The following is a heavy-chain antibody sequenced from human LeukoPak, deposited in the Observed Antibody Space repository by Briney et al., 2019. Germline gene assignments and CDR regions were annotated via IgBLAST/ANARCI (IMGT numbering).Heavy chain of an antibody. CDR1: GGTFSSYA. Sequence: SVKVSCKASGGTFSSYAISWVRQAPGQGLEWMGRIIPIFGTANYAQKFQGRVTMTRDTSISTAYMELSRLRSDDTAVYYCTAAGTQTLFDYWGQGTLVTVSS. J-gene: IGHJ4*02. CDR3: TAAGTQTLFDY. V-gene: IGHV1-69*05. CDR2: IIPIFGTA. D-gene: IGHD6-13*01.